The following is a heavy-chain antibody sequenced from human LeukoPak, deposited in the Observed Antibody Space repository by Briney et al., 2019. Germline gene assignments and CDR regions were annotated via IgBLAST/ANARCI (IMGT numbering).Heavy chain of an antibody. D-gene: IGHD3-9*01. CDR3: AKGNGYYDILAY. CDR2: ISYDGSNE. V-gene: IGHV3-30*18. CDR1: GFTFSSYG. J-gene: IGHJ4*02. Sequence: GRSLRLSCAASGFTFSSYGMHWVRQAPGKGLEWVAVISYDGSNEYYADSVKGRFTISRDNSKNTLYLQMNSLRAEDTAVYYCAKGNGYYDILAYWGQGTLVTVSS.